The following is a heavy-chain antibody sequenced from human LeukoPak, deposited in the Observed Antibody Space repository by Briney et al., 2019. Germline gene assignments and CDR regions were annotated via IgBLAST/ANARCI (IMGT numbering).Heavy chain of an antibody. CDR2: ISGSGGSS. CDR1: GFTFSSYG. V-gene: IGHV3-23*01. D-gene: IGHD3-10*01. CDR3: SKGSPMVLSRALLDY. Sequence: GGSLRLSCAASGFTFSSYGMSWVRQAPGQGLEWVSFISGSGGSSDYADTVKGRFTISRDNSKNTPYMQLNSLRAADTAVYYCSKGSPMVLSRALLDYGSQGTLVSVS. J-gene: IGHJ4*02.